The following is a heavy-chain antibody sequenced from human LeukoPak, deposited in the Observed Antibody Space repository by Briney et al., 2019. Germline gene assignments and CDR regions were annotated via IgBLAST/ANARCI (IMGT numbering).Heavy chain of an antibody. CDR3: ACKAGGGWYYFDY. Sequence: PGGSLRLSCAASGFTFSNYAMTWVRQAPGKGLEWVSGISGSGGSTNFADSVKGRSTISRDNSNNTLYLQMNSLRVEDTAVYYCACKAGGGWYYFDYWGQGTLVTVSS. D-gene: IGHD6-19*01. V-gene: IGHV3-23*01. J-gene: IGHJ4*02. CDR1: GFTFSNYA. CDR2: ISGSGGST.